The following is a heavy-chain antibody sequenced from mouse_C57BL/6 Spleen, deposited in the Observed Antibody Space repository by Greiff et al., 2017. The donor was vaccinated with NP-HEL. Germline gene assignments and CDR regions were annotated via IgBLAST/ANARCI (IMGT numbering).Heavy chain of an antibody. J-gene: IGHJ4*01. D-gene: IGHD2-4*01. Sequence: QVQLQQSGAELVRPGTSVKVSCKASGYAFTNYLIEWVKQRPGQGLVWIGVINPGSGGTNYNEKFQGKATLTADKSSSTSYMQLSSLTSEDSAVYCGARRGYDYDVYAMDYWGKGTSVTVSS. CDR2: INPGSGGT. CDR1: GYAFTNYL. V-gene: IGHV1-54*01. CDR3: ARRGYDYDVYAMDY.